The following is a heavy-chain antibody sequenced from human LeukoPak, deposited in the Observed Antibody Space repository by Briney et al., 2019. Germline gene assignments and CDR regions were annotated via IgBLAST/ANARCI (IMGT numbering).Heavy chain of an antibody. V-gene: IGHV3-13*01. CDR1: GFTFSSYD. CDR2: IGTAGDT. J-gene: IGHJ4*02. Sequence: GGSLRLSCAASGFTFSSYDMHWVRQATGKGLEWVSAIGTAGDTYYPGSVKGRFTISRENAKNSLYLQMNSLRAGDTAVYYCARGGRYYGSGSYYNSIDYWGQGTLVTVSS. CDR3: ARGGRYYGSGSYYNSIDY. D-gene: IGHD3-10*01.